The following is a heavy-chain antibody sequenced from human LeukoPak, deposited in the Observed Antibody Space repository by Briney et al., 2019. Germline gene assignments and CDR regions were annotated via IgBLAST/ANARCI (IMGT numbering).Heavy chain of an antibody. V-gene: IGHV1-18*01. D-gene: IGHD3-10*01. J-gene: IGHJ4*02. Sequence: GASVKVSCKASGYTFTSYGISWVRQAPGQGLEWMGWISAYNGNTNYAQKLQGRVTMTTDTSTSTAYMELRSLRSDDTAVYYCAIELWFGESRGAAAFDYWGQGTLVAVSS. CDR3: AIELWFGESRGAAAFDY. CDR1: GYTFTSYG. CDR2: ISAYNGNT.